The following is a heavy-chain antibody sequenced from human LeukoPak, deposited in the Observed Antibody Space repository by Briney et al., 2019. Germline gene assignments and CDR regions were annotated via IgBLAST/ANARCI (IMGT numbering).Heavy chain of an antibody. V-gene: IGHV4-59*01. J-gene: IGHJ4*02. D-gene: IGHD2-21*02. CDR3: ASGYCGGDCNFDY. Sequence: GSLRLSCAASGFTFSSYAMSWIRQPPGKGLEWIGYIYYSGSTNYNPSLKSRVTISVDTSKNQFSLKLSSVTAADTAVYYCASGYCGGDCNFDYWGQGTLVTVSS. CDR2: IYYSGST. CDR1: GFTFSSYA.